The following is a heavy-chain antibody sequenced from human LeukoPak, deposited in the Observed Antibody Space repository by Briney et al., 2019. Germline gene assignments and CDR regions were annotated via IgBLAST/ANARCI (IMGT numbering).Heavy chain of an antibody. V-gene: IGHV3-23*01. D-gene: IGHD3-22*01. J-gene: IGHJ4*02. CDR2: ISGSGGST. CDR1: GFTFSSYA. Sequence: GGSLRLSCAASGFTFSSYAMSWVRQAPGKGLEWVSAISGSGGSTYYADSVKGRFTISRDNSKNTLYLQMNSLRAEDTAVYYCASDPARDYYDTSGYFRWVDYWGQGTLVTVSS. CDR3: ASDPARDYYDTSGYFRWVDY.